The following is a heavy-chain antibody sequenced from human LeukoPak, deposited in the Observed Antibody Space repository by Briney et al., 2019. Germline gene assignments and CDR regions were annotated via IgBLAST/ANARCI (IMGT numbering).Heavy chain of an antibody. V-gene: IGHV3-11*01. D-gene: IGHD2-2*02. CDR1: GFTFSDYY. CDR3: AREDIVVVPAAIRYYYYGMDV. CDR2: ISSSGSTI. J-gene: IGHJ6*02. Sequence: GSLRLSCAASGFTFSDYYMSWIRQAPGKGLEWVSYISSSGSTIYYADSVKGRFTISRDNAKNSLYLQMNSLRAEDTAVYYCAREDIVVVPAAIRYYYYGMDVWGQGTTVTVSS.